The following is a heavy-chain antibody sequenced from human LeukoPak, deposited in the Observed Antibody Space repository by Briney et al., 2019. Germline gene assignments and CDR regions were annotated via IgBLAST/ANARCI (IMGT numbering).Heavy chain of an antibody. J-gene: IGHJ4*02. CDR3: ARDKPGLRLGDY. D-gene: IGHD5-12*01. CDR1: GGTFSSYA. V-gene: IGHV1-3*01. Sequence: ASVKVSCKASGGTFSSYAISWVRQAPGQRLEWMGWINAGNGNTKYSQKFQGRVTITRDTSAGTAYMELSSLRSEDTAVYYCARDKPGLRLGDYWGQGTLVTVSS. CDR2: INAGNGNT.